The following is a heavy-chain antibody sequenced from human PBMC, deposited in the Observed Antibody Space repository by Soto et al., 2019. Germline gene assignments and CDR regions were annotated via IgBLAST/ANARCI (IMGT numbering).Heavy chain of an antibody. CDR3: ARVPVAGINWFDP. J-gene: IGHJ5*02. Sequence: SETLSLTCTVSGGSISSGDYYWSWIRQPPGKGLEWIGYIYYSGSTYYNPSLKSRVTISVDTSKNQFSLKLSSVTAADTAVYYCARVPVAGINWFDPWGQGTRVTVAS. D-gene: IGHD6-19*01. V-gene: IGHV4-30-4*02. CDR2: IYYSGST. CDR1: GGSISSGDYY.